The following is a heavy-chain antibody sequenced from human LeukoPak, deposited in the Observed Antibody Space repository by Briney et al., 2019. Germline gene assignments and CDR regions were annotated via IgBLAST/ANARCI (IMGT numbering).Heavy chain of an antibody. Sequence: SGGSLRLSCAASGFTFSSYWMNWARQAPGKGLEWVASINHNGNVNYYVDSVKGRFTISRDNSENTLYLQMNSLRAEDTAVYYCAKGYYDFWSGYSSPFDYWGQGTLVTVSS. J-gene: IGHJ4*02. V-gene: IGHV3-7*03. D-gene: IGHD3-3*01. CDR2: INHNGNVN. CDR1: GFTFSSYW. CDR3: AKGYYDFWSGYSSPFDY.